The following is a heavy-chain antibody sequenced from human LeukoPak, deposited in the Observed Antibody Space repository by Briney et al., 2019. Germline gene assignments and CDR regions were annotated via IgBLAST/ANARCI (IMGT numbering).Heavy chain of an antibody. CDR1: GFTFSNAW. D-gene: IGHD4-11*01. J-gene: IGHJ6*02. CDR3: TTGLMTTDYYYYGMDV. Sequence: GGSLRLSCAASGFTFSNAWMSWVRQAPGKGLEWVGRIKSKTDGGTTDYAAPVKGRLTISRDDSKNTLYLQMNSLKTEDTAVYYCTTGLMTTDYYYYGMDVWGQGTTVTVSS. V-gene: IGHV3-15*01. CDR2: IKSKTDGGTT.